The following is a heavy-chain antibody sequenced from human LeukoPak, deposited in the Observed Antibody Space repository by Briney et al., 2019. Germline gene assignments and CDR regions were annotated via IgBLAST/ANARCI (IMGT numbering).Heavy chain of an antibody. CDR3: AKLHTYIAVAGLFDY. CDR2: ISGSGGST. J-gene: IGHJ4*02. V-gene: IGHV3-23*01. Sequence: PGGSLRLSCAASGFTFSSYAMSWVRQAPGEGLEWVSAISGSGGSTYYADSVKGRFTISRDNSKNTLYLQMNSLRAEDTAVYYCAKLHTYIAVAGLFDYWGQGTLVTVSS. D-gene: IGHD6-19*01. CDR1: GFTFSSYA.